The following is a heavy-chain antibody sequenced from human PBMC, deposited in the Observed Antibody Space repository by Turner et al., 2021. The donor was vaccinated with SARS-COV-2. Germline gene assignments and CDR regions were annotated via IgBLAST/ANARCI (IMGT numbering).Heavy chain of an antibody. J-gene: IGHJ6*02. CDR1: GFTFSSYG. Sequence: QVQLVESGGGVVQPGRSLRLSCAASGFTFSSYGMHWVRQAPGKGLEWVAVIWYDGRNKYYADSVKGRFTISRDNSKNTLYLQMNSLRAEDTAVYYCARDVLVAAGYAMDVWGQGTTVTVSS. CDR3: ARDVLVAAGYAMDV. V-gene: IGHV3-33*01. CDR2: IWYDGRNK. D-gene: IGHD2-15*01.